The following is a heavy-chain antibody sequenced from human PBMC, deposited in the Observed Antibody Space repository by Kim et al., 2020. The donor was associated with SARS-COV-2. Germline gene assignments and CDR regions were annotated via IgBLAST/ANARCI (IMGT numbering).Heavy chain of an antibody. V-gene: IGHV3-30*04. D-gene: IGHD3-10*01. CDR3: ARDATSYGSGYDWYFDL. CDR2: ISYDGVSY. CDR1: GFAFSSYA. Sequence: GGSLRLSCEASGFAFSSYAIHWARQAPGKGLGWVAVISYDGVSYFYADSVKGRFTISRDNSKSTLYLQMNSLRPEDTAIYYCARDATSYGSGYDWYFDLWGRGTLVTVSS. J-gene: IGHJ2*01.